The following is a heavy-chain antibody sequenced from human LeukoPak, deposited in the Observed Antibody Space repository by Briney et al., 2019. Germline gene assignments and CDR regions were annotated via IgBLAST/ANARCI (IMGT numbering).Heavy chain of an antibody. CDR1: GFTFSANG. CDR3: ARAPTVAGTIWFDP. V-gene: IGHV3-23*01. J-gene: IGHJ5*02. CDR2: IYDGGSNT. D-gene: IGHD6-19*01. Sequence: GGSLRLSCGASGFTFSANGLSWVRQAPGKGLEWVSTIYDGGSNTNYADSVKGRFTISRDNSKNTLYLQMNSLRAEATAVYYCARAPTVAGTIWFDPWGQGTLVTVSS.